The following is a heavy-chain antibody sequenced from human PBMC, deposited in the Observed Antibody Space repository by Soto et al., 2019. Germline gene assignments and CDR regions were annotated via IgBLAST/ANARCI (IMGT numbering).Heavy chain of an antibody. CDR1: GFTFNNYA. CDR2: ISGGGDTT. D-gene: IGHD3-10*01. CDR3: AKGRGGSGSLTPRVDF. Sequence: EVQLLESGGGLVQPGGSLRLSCAASGFTFNNYAMSWVRQAPGKGLEWVSAISGGGDTTSYADSVKGRFTVSRDGSKNTLDVQMNSLGAEDTAVYYCAKGRGGSGSLTPRVDFWGQGTLVTVSS. V-gene: IGHV3-23*01. J-gene: IGHJ4*02.